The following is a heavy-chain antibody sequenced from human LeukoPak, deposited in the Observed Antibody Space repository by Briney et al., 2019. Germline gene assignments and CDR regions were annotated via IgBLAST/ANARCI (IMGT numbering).Heavy chain of an antibody. D-gene: IGHD3-22*01. CDR1: GGSISSYY. CDR2: IYYSGST. V-gene: IGHV4-59*01. J-gene: IGHJ4*02. CDR3: ASSRGKYYYDTSGHYYVDSFGF. Sequence: SETLSLTCTVSGGSISSYYWSWIRQPPGKGLEWIGYIYYSGSTNYNPSLKSRVTISVDTSKNQFSLKLSSVTAADTAVYYCASSRGKYYYDTSGHYYVDSFGFWGQGTLVTVSS.